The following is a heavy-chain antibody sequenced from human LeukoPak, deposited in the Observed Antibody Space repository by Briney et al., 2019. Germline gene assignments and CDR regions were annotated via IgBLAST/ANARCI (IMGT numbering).Heavy chain of an antibody. CDR3: AKDYDFWSGPTTY. CDR1: GFTFSDYY. D-gene: IGHD3-3*01. V-gene: IGHV3-11*01. Sequence: GGSLRLSCAASGFTFSDYYMSWIRQAPGKGLEWVSYISSSGSTIYYADSVKGRFTISRDNAKNSLYLQMNSLRAEDTAVYYCAKDYDFWSGPTTYWGQGTLVTVSS. J-gene: IGHJ4*02. CDR2: ISSSGSTI.